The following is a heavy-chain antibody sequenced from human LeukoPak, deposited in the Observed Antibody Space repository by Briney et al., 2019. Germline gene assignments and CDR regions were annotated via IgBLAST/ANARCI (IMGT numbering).Heavy chain of an antibody. J-gene: IGHJ4*02. CDR1: EFTFSSYA. CDR2: IKEDGSQT. Sequence: SGGSLRLSCTASEFTFSSYAMNWVRQAPGKGLEWVANIKEDGSQTYYVDSAKGRFTISRDNAKNSLYLQMDSLRVEDTAIYYCSKSLDYWGRGTLVTVSS. CDR3: SKSLDY. V-gene: IGHV3-7*01.